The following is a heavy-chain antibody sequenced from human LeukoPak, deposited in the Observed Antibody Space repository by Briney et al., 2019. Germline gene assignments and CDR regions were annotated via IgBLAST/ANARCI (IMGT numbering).Heavy chain of an antibody. CDR3: ARRDEIRWFGEFDWFDP. V-gene: IGHV1-69*06. Sequence: SVKVSCKASGGTFSSYAISWVRQAPGQGLEWMGGIIPIFGTANYAQKFQGRVTITADKSTSTAYMELRSLRSDDTAVYYCARRDEIRWFGEFDWFDPWGQGTLVTVSS. D-gene: IGHD3-10*01. J-gene: IGHJ5*02. CDR2: IIPIFGTA. CDR1: GGTFSSYA.